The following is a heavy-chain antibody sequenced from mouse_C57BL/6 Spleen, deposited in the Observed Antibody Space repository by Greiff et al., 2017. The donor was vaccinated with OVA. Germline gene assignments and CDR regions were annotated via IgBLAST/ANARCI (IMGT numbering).Heavy chain of an antibody. CDR3: TRDRGYGSSYGAMDY. Sequence: EVMLVESGEGLVKPGGSLKLSCAASGFTFSSYAMSWVRQTPEKRLEWVAYISSGGDYIYYADTVKGRFTISRDNARNTLYLQMSSLKSEDTAMYYCTRDRGYGSSYGAMDYWGQGTSVTVSS. CDR2: ISSGGDYI. D-gene: IGHD1-1*01. CDR1: GFTFSSYA. V-gene: IGHV5-9-1*02. J-gene: IGHJ4*01.